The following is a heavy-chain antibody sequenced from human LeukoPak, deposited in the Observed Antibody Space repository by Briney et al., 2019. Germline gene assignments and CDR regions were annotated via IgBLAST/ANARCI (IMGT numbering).Heavy chain of an antibody. CDR3: ARDMDVRWFDP. V-gene: IGHV4-4*07. CDR2: IYTSGST. Sequence: SETLSLTCTVSVGSISSYYWSWIRQPVGKGLEWIGRIYTSGSTNYNPSLKSRVTMSVDTSKNQFSLKLSTVTAADTAAYYCARDMDVRWFDPCGQGTLVTVSS. CDR1: VGSISSYY. J-gene: IGHJ5*02. D-gene: IGHD3-10*02.